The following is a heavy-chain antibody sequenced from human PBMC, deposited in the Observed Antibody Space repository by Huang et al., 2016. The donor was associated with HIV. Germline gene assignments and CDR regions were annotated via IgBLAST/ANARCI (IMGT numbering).Heavy chain of an antibody. CDR2: VSFDGSPT. D-gene: IGHD3-10*01. J-gene: IGHJ4*02. CDR1: GFAFSNNA. V-gene: IGHV3-30*04. Sequence: QVLLVESGGGVVQPGKSLRLSCTASGFAFSNNAMHWVRQDPGTGLEWVAVVSFDGSPTYLADSVNDRFTISRDNSKSTLFLQMSSLRPDDTAVYYCASAPARALSYFDNWGQGTLVTVSS. CDR3: ASAPARALSYFDN.